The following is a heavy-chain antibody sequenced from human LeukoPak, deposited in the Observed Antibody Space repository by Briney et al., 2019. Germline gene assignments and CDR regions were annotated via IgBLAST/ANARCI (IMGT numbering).Heavy chain of an antibody. CDR3: AREPHYDFWSGLREKAYYAMDV. Sequence: GGSLRLSCAASGFTFSSYSMNWVRQAPGKELEWVSSISSSSSYIYYADSVKGRFTISRDNAKNSLYLQMNSLRAEDTAVYYCAREPHYDFWSGLREKAYYAMDVWGQGTTVTVSS. J-gene: IGHJ6*02. CDR2: ISSSSSYI. V-gene: IGHV3-21*01. D-gene: IGHD3-3*01. CDR1: GFTFSSYS.